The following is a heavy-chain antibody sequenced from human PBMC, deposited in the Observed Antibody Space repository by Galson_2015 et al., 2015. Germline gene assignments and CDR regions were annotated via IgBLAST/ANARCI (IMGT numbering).Heavy chain of an antibody. D-gene: IGHD2-2*01. CDR2: IYHSGST. Sequence: TLSLTCAVSGGSISSGGYSWSWIRQPPGKGLEWIGYIYHSGSTYYNPSLKSRVTISVDRSKNQFSLKLSSVTAADTAVYYCARGRKDIVVVPAAIPYYYYGMDVWGQGTTVTVSS. CDR3: ARGRKDIVVVPAAIPYYYYGMDV. J-gene: IGHJ6*02. V-gene: IGHV4-30-2*01. CDR1: GGSISSGGYS.